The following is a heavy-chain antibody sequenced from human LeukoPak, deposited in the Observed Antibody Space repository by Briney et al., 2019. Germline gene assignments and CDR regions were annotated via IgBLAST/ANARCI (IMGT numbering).Heavy chain of an antibody. V-gene: IGHV1-2*02. CDR2: ISPNSSGT. D-gene: IGHD5-12*01. Sequence: ASVKVSCKASGYTFTGYYMHWVRQAPGQGLEWVGWISPNSSGTNYAQKFQGRVTMTRDTSISTAYMELSSLRSDDTAVYYCARGPLYSPYDLFDYWGQGTLVTVSS. CDR3: ARGPLYSPYDLFDY. CDR1: GYTFTGYY. J-gene: IGHJ4*02.